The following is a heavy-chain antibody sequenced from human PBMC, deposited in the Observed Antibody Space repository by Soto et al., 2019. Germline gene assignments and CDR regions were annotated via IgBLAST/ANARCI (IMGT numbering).Heavy chain of an antibody. D-gene: IGHD6-13*01. CDR1: GGTFSSYC. CDR3: ARSQGSYSSSPGAYFYYGMDV. CDR2: IIPIFGTA. J-gene: IGHJ6*02. V-gene: IGHV1-69*01. Sequence: SVKGSCKASGGTFSSYCGSWVRQAPGQGLEWMGGIIPIFGTANYAQKFQGRVTITADESTSTAYMELSSLRSEDTAVYYCARSQGSYSSSPGAYFYYGMDVWGQGTTVTVSS.